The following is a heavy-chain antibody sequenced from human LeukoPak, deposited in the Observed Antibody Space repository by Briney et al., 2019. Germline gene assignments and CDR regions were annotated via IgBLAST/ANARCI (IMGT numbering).Heavy chain of an antibody. J-gene: IGHJ4*02. CDR1: GFTFSRYW. Sequence: GGSLRLSCAASGFTFSRYWMSWVRQAPGKGLEWVVNIKHDGSEKYYVDSVKGRFTISRDNAKNSLYLQMNSLRAEDTAVYYCARSAGSSSWYEGYYFDYWGQGTLVTVSS. V-gene: IGHV3-7*01. CDR3: ARSAGSSSWYEGYYFDY. CDR2: IKHDGSEK. D-gene: IGHD6-13*01.